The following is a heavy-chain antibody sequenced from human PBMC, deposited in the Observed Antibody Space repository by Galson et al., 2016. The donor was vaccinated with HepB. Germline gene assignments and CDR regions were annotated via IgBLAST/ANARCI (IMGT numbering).Heavy chain of an antibody. D-gene: IGHD5-12*01. CDR3: AKEVAPHTTTYYYGLDV. Sequence: SLRLSCAASGFTFNYFGMHWVRQAPGKGLEWVAVISPDGNYRSYGDSVKGRFTVSRDNSNKTVYLHLNSLTPEDTAVFYCAKEVAPHTTTYYYGLDVWGQGTPVIVSS. J-gene: IGHJ6*02. V-gene: IGHV3-30*18. CDR2: ISPDGNYR. CDR1: GFTFNYFG.